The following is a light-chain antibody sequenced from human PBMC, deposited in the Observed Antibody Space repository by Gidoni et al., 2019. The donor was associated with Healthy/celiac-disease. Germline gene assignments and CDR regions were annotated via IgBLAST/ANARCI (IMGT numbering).Light chain of an antibody. J-gene: IGLJ3*02. CDR1: SSNIGSNY. CDR2: RNN. V-gene: IGLV1-47*01. CDR3: AAWDDSLYWV. Sequence: QSVLTQPTSASGTPGQRVTISCSGSSSNIGSNYVYWYQQLPGPAPKLLLYRNNQRPSGVPDRFSGSKSGTSASLAISGLRSEDEADYYCAAWDDSLYWVFGGGTKLTVL.